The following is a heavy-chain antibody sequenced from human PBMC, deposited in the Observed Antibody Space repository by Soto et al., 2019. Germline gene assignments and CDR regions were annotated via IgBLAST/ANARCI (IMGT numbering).Heavy chain of an antibody. CDR2: IYYSGST. V-gene: IGHV4-39*01. Sequence: QLQLQESGPGLVKPSETLSLTYTVSGGSISSGSYYWGWIRQPPGKGLEWIGSIYYSGSTYYNPSLKSRVTMSVDTSKNQFSLSLSSVTAADTAVYYCARQKYYDVLSGYSKNWFDPWGQGTLVTVSS. D-gene: IGHD3-3*01. CDR1: GGSISSGSYY. J-gene: IGHJ5*02. CDR3: ARQKYYDVLSGYSKNWFDP.